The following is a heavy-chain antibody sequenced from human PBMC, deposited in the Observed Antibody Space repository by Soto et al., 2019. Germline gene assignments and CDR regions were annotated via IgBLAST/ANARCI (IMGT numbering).Heavy chain of an antibody. D-gene: IGHD2-8*02. CDR2: IYPRANT. J-gene: IGHJ5*02. CDR1: GGFLDNYL. Sequence: SKNLSITCAVSGGFLDNYLWGWIRQRPEGGLEWIGYIYPRANTNYNPSLKSRVTISADMSKNQFSLTMTSVTAADTAVYYCARDGGVIGVSTWFDPWGQGILVT. CDR3: ARDGGVIGVSTWFDP. V-gene: IGHV4-59*01.